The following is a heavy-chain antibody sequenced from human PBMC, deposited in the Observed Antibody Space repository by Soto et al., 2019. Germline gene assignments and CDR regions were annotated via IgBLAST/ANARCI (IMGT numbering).Heavy chain of an antibody. Sequence: QVTLKESGPVLVKPTETLTLTCTVSGFSLSNARMGVSWIRQPPGKALEWLAHIFSNDEKSYSTSLKSRLTISKDTSNSQVVLTMTNMDPVDTATYYCARFLYGDYRVDFDYWGQGTLVTVSS. CDR1: GFSLSNARMG. CDR2: IFSNDEK. V-gene: IGHV2-26*01. J-gene: IGHJ4*02. D-gene: IGHD4-17*01. CDR3: ARFLYGDYRVDFDY.